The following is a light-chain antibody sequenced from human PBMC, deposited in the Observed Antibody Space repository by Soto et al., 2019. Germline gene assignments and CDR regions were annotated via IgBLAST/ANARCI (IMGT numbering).Light chain of an antibody. CDR3: SSYAGTYNLV. J-gene: IGLJ2*01. V-gene: IGLV2-8*01. Sequence: QSALTQPASVSGSPGQSITISCTGTSSDVGGYNYVSWYQQHPGKAPKLMIYEVTKRPSGVPDRFSGSKSGNTASLTVSGLQTEDEAVYHCSSYAGTYNLVFGGGTKLTVL. CDR2: EVT. CDR1: SSDVGGYNY.